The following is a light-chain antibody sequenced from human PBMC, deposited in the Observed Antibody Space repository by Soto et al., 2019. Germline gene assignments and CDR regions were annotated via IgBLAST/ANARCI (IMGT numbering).Light chain of an antibody. V-gene: IGKV3-11*01. Sequence: EIVLTQSPATLSLSPGERATLSCRASQSVGTYLAWYQQKLGQAPRLLIYDAWDRATGIPARFSGSGSGTDFTLTVSSLEPEDFAVYYCQQRSNWPLIFGGGTKVEIQ. CDR1: QSVGTY. CDR2: DAW. J-gene: IGKJ4*01. CDR3: QQRSNWPLI.